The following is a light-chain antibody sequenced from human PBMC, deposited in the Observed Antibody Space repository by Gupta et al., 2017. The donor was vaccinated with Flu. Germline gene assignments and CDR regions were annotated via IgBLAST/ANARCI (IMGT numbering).Light chain of an antibody. V-gene: IGKV1-39*01. CDR2: GVS. Sequence: DIQMTQSPSSLSASVGDRVTITCRASQSINSLLNWYQQKPAKVPDLLIYGVSTLQSGVPSRFSGSGSGTDFTLTISRLQPEDFATYYCQQSHRTPWTFGQGTKVEIK. J-gene: IGKJ1*01. CDR3: QQSHRTPWT. CDR1: QSINSL.